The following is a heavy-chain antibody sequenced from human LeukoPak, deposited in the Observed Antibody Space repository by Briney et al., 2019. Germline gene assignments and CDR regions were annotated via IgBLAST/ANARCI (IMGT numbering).Heavy chain of an antibody. CDR2: IYYSGST. J-gene: IGHJ4*02. CDR3: ARDVTVYFDY. Sequence: SETLSLTCTVSGGSISSYYWSWIRQPPGKGLEWIGYIYYSGSTNYNPSLKSRVTISVDTSKNQFSLKLSSVTAADTAVYYCARDVTVYFDYWGQGTLVTVSS. CDR1: GGSISSYY. V-gene: IGHV4-59*12.